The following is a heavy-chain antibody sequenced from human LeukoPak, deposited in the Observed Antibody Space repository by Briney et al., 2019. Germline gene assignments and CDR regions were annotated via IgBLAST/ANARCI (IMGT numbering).Heavy chain of an antibody. V-gene: IGHV1-8*02. Sequence: ASVKVSCKASGGTFSSYAISWVRQAPGQGLEWMGWMNPNSGNTGYAQKFQGRVTMTRNTSISTAYMELSSLRSEDTAVYYCARGIVVVPAAIGGRRDWFDPWGQGTLVTVSS. D-gene: IGHD2-2*01. CDR1: GGTFSSYA. CDR2: MNPNSGNT. CDR3: ARGIVVVPAAIGGRRDWFDP. J-gene: IGHJ5*02.